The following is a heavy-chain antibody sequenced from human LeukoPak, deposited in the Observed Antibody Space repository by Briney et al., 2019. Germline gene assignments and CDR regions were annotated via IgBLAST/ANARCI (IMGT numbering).Heavy chain of an antibody. CDR2: ISYDGSNK. CDR1: GFTFSSYA. Sequence: GRSLRLSCAASGFTFSSYAMHWVRQAPGKGLEWVAVISYDGSNKYYADSVKGRFTISRDNSKNTLYLQMNSLRAEDTAVYYCAKDFRRGIAVAGTLDYWGQGTLVTVSS. J-gene: IGHJ4*02. V-gene: IGHV3-30-3*01. D-gene: IGHD6-19*01. CDR3: AKDFRRGIAVAGTLDY.